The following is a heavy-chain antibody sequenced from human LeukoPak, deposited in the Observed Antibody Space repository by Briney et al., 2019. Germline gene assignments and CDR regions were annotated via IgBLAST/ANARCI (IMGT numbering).Heavy chain of an antibody. V-gene: IGHV4-34*01. D-gene: IGHD3-16*01. CDR2: INHSGST. J-gene: IGHJ4*02. CDR3: ARGGGLGLRY. CDR1: GGSFSGYY. Sequence: PSETLPLTCAVYGGSFSGYYCSCIRQPPGKGLEWIGEINHSGSTKYNPSLKSRVTTSVDTSKNQFSLKLSSVTAADTAVYYCARGGGLGLRYWGQGTLVTVSS.